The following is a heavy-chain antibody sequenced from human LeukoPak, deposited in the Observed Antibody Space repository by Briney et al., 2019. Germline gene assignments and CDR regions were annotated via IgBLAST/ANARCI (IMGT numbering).Heavy chain of an antibody. D-gene: IGHD3-22*01. CDR2: ISWDGGST. V-gene: IGHV3-43D*03. CDR1: GFTFDDYA. Sequence: PGGSLRLSCAASGFTFDDYAMHWVRQAPGKGLEWVSLISWDGGSTYYADSVKGRFTISRDNSKNSLYLQMNSLRVEDTALYYCAKDIHSSGYYFDYWGQGTLVTVSS. CDR3: AKDIHSSGYYFDY. J-gene: IGHJ4*02.